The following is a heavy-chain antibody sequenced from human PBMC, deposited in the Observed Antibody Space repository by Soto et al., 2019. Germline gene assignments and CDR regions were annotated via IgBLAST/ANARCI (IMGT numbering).Heavy chain of an antibody. J-gene: IGHJ4*02. Sequence: GASVKVSCKASGYIFTGYYLNWVRQAPGRGLEWVGRIDPDSGETDSSEKCYGRLTLTRDTAIDTAYMEMTRLTLDDTAIYYCARGPLEWGQGTLVTVSS. CDR1: GYIFTGYY. CDR2: IDPDSGET. CDR3: ARGPLE. V-gene: IGHV1-2*02.